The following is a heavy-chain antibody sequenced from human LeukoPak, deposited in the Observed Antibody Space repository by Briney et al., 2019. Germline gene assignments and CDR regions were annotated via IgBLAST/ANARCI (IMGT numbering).Heavy chain of an antibody. CDR2: IKQDGSEK. CDR3: VRGITVIRGVSSLDY. D-gene: IGHD3-10*01. V-gene: IGHV3-7*04. CDR1: GFTYSSYW. Sequence: PGGSLRLPCAVSGFTYSSYWMTWVRQAPGKGLEWVANIKQDGSEKYYVDSVKGRFTISRDSAENSLYLQMNSLRAEDTAVYYCVRGITVIRGVSSLDYWGQGTLVTVSS. J-gene: IGHJ4*02.